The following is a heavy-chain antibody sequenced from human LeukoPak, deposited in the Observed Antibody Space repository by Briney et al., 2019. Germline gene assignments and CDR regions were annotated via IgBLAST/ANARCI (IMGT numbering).Heavy chain of an antibody. CDR2: IRSKNDGETP. Sequence: GGSLRLSCAASGFTFSYTWMNWLRQAPGKGLEWVGRIRSKNDGETPDYSTPVRGRFTIFRDDSRNIVYLQMNSLKSEDTAVYYCAKGFGTYDSSDFDCWGQGTLVTVSS. CDR3: AKGFGTYDSSDFDC. V-gene: IGHV3-15*07. D-gene: IGHD3-22*01. J-gene: IGHJ4*02. CDR1: GFTFSYTW.